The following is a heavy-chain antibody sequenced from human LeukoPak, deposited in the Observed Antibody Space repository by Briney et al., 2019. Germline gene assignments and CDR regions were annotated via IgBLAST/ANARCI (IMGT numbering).Heavy chain of an antibody. CDR1: GFTFRSYW. J-gene: IGHJ4*02. V-gene: IGHV3-74*01. CDR3: AREYSSTWPFDY. CDR2: ISSDGSNT. D-gene: IGHD6-13*01. Sequence: PGGSLRLSCVASGFTFRSYWMHWVRQTPGKGLVWVSRISSDGSNTNYADSVKGRFTVSRDNAKSTLYLQMNSLRAEDTAVYYCAREYSSTWPFDYWGQGTLVTVSS.